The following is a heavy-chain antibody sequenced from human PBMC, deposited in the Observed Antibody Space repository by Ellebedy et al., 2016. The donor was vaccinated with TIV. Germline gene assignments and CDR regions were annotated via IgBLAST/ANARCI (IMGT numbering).Heavy chain of an antibody. Sequence: GGSLRLSXKGSGYSFTSYWIGWVRQMPGKGLEWMGIIYPGDSDTRYSPSFQGQVTISADKSISTAYLQWSSLKASDTAMYYCARHRDYGGNTPIDYWGQGTLVTVSS. V-gene: IGHV5-51*01. D-gene: IGHD4-23*01. CDR3: ARHRDYGGNTPIDY. CDR2: IYPGDSDT. J-gene: IGHJ4*02. CDR1: GYSFTSYW.